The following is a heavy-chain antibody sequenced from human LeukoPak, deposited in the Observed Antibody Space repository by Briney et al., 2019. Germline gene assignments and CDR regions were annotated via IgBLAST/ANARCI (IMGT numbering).Heavy chain of an antibody. CDR2: INSDGSST. CDR3: AKDSYYDILTGYSDY. J-gene: IGHJ4*02. CDR1: GFTFSSYW. V-gene: IGHV3-74*01. Sequence: PGGSLRLSCAASGFTFSSYWMHWVRQAPGKGLVWVSRINSDGSSTSYADSVKGRFTISRDNAKNSLYLQMNSLRAEDTALYYCAKDSYYDILTGYSDYWGQGTLVTVSS. D-gene: IGHD3-9*01.